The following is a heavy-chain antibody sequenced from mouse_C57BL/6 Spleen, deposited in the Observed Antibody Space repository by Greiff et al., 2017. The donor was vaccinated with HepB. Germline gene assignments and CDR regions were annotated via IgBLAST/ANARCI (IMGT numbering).Heavy chain of an antibody. D-gene: IGHD2-3*01. CDR2: IWSGGST. CDR3: ARKGDGYPYWYFDV. V-gene: IGHV2-2*01. Sequence: VQLVESGPGLVQPSQSLSITCTVSGFSLTSYGVHWVRQSPGKGLEWLGVIWSGGSTDYNAAFISRLSISKDNSKSQVFFKMNSLQADDTAIYYCARKGDGYPYWYFDVWGTGTTVTVSS. CDR1: GFSLTSYG. J-gene: IGHJ1*03.